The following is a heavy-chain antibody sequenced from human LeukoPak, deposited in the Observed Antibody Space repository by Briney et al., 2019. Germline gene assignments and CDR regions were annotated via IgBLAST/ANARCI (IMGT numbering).Heavy chain of an antibody. J-gene: IGHJ4*02. D-gene: IGHD1-26*01. Sequence: PGRSLRLSCAASGFTFSSYGMHWVRQAPGKGLEWVAVISYDGSNKYYADSVKGRFTISRDNSKNTLYLQMNSLRAEDTAVYYCANAVGADYWGQGTLVTVSS. CDR1: GFTFSSYG. CDR3: ANAVGADY. V-gene: IGHV3-30*18. CDR2: ISYDGSNK.